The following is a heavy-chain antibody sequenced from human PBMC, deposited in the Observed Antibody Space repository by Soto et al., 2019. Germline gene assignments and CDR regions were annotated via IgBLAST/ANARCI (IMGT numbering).Heavy chain of an antibody. Sequence: GGSLRLSCAGSCFTFGDSHMSWIRQAPGKGLEWLSYISPGSRYPAYADSVKGRFTISRDNAKRSLYLQMMSLTAEDTAIYYWVRGGGACLWDLWGQGLMVTGSS. CDR1: CFTFGDSH. D-gene: IGHD2-8*02. J-gene: IGHJ3*01. CDR2: ISPGSRYP. CDR3: VRGGGACLWDL. V-gene: IGHV3-11*06.